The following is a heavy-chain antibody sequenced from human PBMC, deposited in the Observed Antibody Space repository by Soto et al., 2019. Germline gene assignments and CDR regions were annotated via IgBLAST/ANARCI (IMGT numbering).Heavy chain of an antibody. V-gene: IGHV4-30-4*01. J-gene: IGHJ5*01. CDR1: GGSISTVDYF. Sequence: SETLSLTCSVSGGSISTVDYFWAWIRQPPGQALEYIGYIYKSATTYYNPSFESRVAISLDTSKSQFSLNVTSVTAADTAVYFCARGRYCLTGRCFPNWFDSWGQGTLVTVSS. D-gene: IGHD2-15*01. CDR3: ARGRYCLTGRCFPNWFDS. CDR2: IYKSATT.